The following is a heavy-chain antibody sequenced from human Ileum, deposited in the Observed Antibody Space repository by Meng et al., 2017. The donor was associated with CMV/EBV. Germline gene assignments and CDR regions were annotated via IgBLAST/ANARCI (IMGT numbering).Heavy chain of an antibody. V-gene: IGHV3-21*01. D-gene: IGHD1-26*01. CDR3: AKDRHSGSYGGMDV. J-gene: IGHJ6*02. CDR1: GFTLSDYG. CDR2: IIKSSNFK. Sequence: GESLKISCAASGFTLSDYGMNWVRQAPGKGLEWVSFIIKSSNFKHYMHSVDGRFTISRDNSKNTLDLQMNSLRAEDTAVYYCAKDRHSGSYGGMDVWGQGTTVTVSS.